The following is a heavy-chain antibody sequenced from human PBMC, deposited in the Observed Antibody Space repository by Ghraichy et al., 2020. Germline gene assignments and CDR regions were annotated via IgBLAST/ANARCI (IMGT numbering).Heavy chain of an antibody. CDR2: IYTSGST. J-gene: IGHJ3*02. Sequence: LRLSCTVSGGSISSGSYYWSWIRQPAGKGLEWIGRIYTSGSTNYNPSLKSRVTMSVDTSKNQFSLKLSSVTAADTAVYYCARTVVPASYAFDIWGQGTMVTVSS. CDR3: ARTVVPASYAFDI. V-gene: IGHV4-61*02. CDR1: GGSISSGSYY. D-gene: IGHD2-2*01.